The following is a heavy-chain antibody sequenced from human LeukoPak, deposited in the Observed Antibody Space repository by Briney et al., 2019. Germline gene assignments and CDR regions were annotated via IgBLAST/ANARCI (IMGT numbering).Heavy chain of an antibody. Sequence: ASVKVSCKASGYTFTSYDINWVRQATGQGLEWMGWMNPNSGDTGYAQKFQGRVTMTRNTSISTAYMELSSLRSEDTAVYYCARGPRTVVRGVTGDYWGQGTLVTVSS. CDR3: ARGPRTVVRGVTGDY. CDR1: GYTFTSYD. V-gene: IGHV1-8*01. J-gene: IGHJ4*02. D-gene: IGHD3-10*01. CDR2: MNPNSGDT.